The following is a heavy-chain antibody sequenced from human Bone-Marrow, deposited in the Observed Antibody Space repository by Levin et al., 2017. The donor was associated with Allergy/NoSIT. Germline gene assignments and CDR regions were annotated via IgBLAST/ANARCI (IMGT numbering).Heavy chain of an antibody. V-gene: IGHV1-2*06. D-gene: IGHD4-11*01. CDR2: IDPKSGDR. CDR3: AKDHVTADYPDY. Sequence: ASVKVSCKASGYTFTDYYLHWVRQAPGQGLDWVGRIDPKSGDRLYAQKFQGRVTMTTDTSVNTAYMELSGLTSDDTALYYCAKDHVTADYPDYWGQGTLVTVSS. CDR1: GYTFTDYY. J-gene: IGHJ4*02.